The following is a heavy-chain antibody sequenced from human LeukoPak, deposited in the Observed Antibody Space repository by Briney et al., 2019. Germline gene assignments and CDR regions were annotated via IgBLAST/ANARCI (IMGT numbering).Heavy chain of an antibody. CDR3: ARENDYGDYWEVEAYMDV. D-gene: IGHD4-17*01. CDR1: GFTLSRYG. J-gene: IGHJ6*03. Sequence: GGSLRLSCAASGFTLSRYGMYWVRRAPGKGLEWVALMSYDGTKKYYADSVKGRFTISRDNSKNTLYLQMNSLRTEDTAVYYCARENDYGDYWEVEAYMDVWGKGTTVTVSS. V-gene: IGHV3-30*03. CDR2: MSYDGTKK.